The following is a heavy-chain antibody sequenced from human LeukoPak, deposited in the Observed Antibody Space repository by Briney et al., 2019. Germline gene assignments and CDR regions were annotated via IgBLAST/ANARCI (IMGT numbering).Heavy chain of an antibody. J-gene: IGHJ6*03. CDR3: ARGWQWLDMEYYDSSGYWRNYYYYMDV. CDR1: GYTFTSYD. V-gene: IGHV1-8*01. CDR2: MNPNSGNT. Sequence: ASVKVSCKASGYTFTSYDINWVRQATGQGLEWMGWMNPNSGNTGYAQKFQGRVTMTRNTSISTAYMELSSLRSEDTAVYYCARGWQWLDMEYYDSSGYWRNYYYYMDVWGKGTSVTVSS. D-gene: IGHD3-22*01.